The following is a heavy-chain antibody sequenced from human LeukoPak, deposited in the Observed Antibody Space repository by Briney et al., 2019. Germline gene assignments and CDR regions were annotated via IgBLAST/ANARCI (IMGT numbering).Heavy chain of an antibody. CDR1: GYTFTSYG. CDR3: VTVTTSFVDY. Sequence: EASVKVSCKASGYTFTSYGISWVRRPPGQGLEGMVWISAYNGNKNYAQKLQGRVNMTTDTSTSTAYMELRSLRSDDTAVYYCVTVTTSFVDYWGQGTLVTVSS. CDR2: ISAYNGNK. J-gene: IGHJ4*02. D-gene: IGHD3-3*01. V-gene: IGHV1-18*01.